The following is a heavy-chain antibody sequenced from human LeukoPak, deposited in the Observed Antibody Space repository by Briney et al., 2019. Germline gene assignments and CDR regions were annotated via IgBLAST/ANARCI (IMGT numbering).Heavy chain of an antibody. D-gene: IGHD6-6*01. CDR3: ATPLVPYYFDY. CDR1: GYTLTELS. V-gene: IGHV1-24*01. Sequence: ASVKVSCKVSGYTLTELSMHWVRQAPGKGLEWMGGFDPEDGETIYAQKFQGRVTTTEDTSTDTAYMELSSLRSEDTAVYYCATPLVPYYFDYWGQGTLVTVSS. CDR2: FDPEDGET. J-gene: IGHJ4*02.